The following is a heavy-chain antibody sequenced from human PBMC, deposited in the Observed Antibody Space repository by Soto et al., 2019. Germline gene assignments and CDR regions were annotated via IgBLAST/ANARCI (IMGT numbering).Heavy chain of an antibody. D-gene: IGHD6-13*01. CDR3: AKDLSYSSSWFPRDYYYYGMDV. Sequence: GGSLRLSCAASGFTFSSYGMHWVRQAPGKGLEWVAVISYDGSNKYYADSVKGRFTISRDNSKNTLYLQMNSLRAEDTAVYYCAKDLSYSSSWFPRDYYYYGMDVWGQGTKVTVSS. V-gene: IGHV3-30*18. CDR2: ISYDGSNK. J-gene: IGHJ6*02. CDR1: GFTFSSYG.